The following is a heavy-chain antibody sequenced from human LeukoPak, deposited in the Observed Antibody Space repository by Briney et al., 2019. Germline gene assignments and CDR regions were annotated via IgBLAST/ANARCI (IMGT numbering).Heavy chain of an antibody. V-gene: IGHV3-21*01. CDR3: ARDRTGDPPDY. Sequence: GGSLRLSCAASGFTVSSNYMSWVRQAPGKGLEWVSSISSSSSYIYYADSVKGRFTISRDNAKNSLYLQMNSLRAEDTAVYYCARDRTGDPPDYWGQGTLVTVSS. CDR1: GFTVSSNY. CDR2: ISSSSSYI. D-gene: IGHD3-16*01. J-gene: IGHJ4*02.